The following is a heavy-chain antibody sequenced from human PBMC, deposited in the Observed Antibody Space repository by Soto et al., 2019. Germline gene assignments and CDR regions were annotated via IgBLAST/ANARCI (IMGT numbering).Heavy chain of an antibody. V-gene: IGHV3-23*01. J-gene: IGHJ4*02. CDR3: AKDRMAVGSSGDFDY. D-gene: IGHD6-19*01. Sequence: PGGSLRLSCAASGFTFSSYAMSWVRQAPGKGLEWVSAISGSGGSTYYADSVKGRFTISRDNSKNTLYLQMNSLRAEDTAVYYCAKDRMAVGSSGDFDYWGQGTLVTVSS. CDR1: GFTFSSYA. CDR2: ISGSGGST.